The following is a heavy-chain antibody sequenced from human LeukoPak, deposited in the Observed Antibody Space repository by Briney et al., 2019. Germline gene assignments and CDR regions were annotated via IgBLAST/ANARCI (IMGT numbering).Heavy chain of an antibody. Sequence: ASVKVSCKASGYTFTSYDINWVRQATGQGLEWMGWMNPNSGNTGYAQKFQGRVTMTRNTSISTAYMELSSLRSEDTAVYYCARRLARLRPFGVVVPAAMSSRALDYWGQGTLVTVSS. J-gene: IGHJ4*02. V-gene: IGHV1-8*01. CDR3: ARRLARLRPFGVVVPAAMSSRALDY. CDR1: GYTFTSYD. CDR2: MNPNSGNT. D-gene: IGHD2-2*01.